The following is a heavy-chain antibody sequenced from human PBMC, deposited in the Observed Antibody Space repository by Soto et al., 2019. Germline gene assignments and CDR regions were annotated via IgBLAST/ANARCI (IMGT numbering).Heavy chain of an antibody. V-gene: IGHV3-48*02. CDR3: ARDAPRCGGGTCFDY. CDR1: GFTLGAYS. J-gene: IGHJ4*02. CDR2: ISSSSSTI. D-gene: IGHD2-15*01. Sequence: EVQLVESGGGLVQPGGSLRLSCAASGFTLGAYSMHWVRQAPGKGLEWVSYISSSSSTIYYTDSVKGRFTISRDNAKNSLYLQMNSLRDEDTAVYYCARDAPRCGGGTCFDYWGPGTLVTVSS.